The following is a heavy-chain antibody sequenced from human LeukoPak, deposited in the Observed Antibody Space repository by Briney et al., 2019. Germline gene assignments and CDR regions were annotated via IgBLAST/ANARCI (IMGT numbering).Heavy chain of an antibody. CDR1: GYTFNNYG. Sequence: ASVKVSCKASGYTFNNYGISWVRQAPGQGLEWMGWVSANGDDTNYVQKFRGRITMTTDTSTSTAYVELRSLRSDDTAVCYCARDCIGCLGFDYWGQGTLVTVSS. D-gene: IGHD5/OR15-5a*01. J-gene: IGHJ4*02. CDR2: VSANGDDT. CDR3: ARDCIGCLGFDY. V-gene: IGHV1-18*01.